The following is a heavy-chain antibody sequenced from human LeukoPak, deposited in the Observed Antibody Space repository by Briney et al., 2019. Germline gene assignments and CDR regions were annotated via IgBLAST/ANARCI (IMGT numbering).Heavy chain of an antibody. CDR2: IYYSGST. V-gene: IGHV4-59*08. CDR1: GGSISSYY. D-gene: IGHD6-13*01. CDR3: ARYSRSPGSFDI. J-gene: IGHJ3*02. Sequence: SETLSLTCTVSGGSISSYYWSWIRQPPGKGLEWIGYIYYSGSTNYNPSLKSRVTISVDTSKNQFSLKLSSVTAADTAVYYCARYSRSPGSFDIWGQGTMVTVSS.